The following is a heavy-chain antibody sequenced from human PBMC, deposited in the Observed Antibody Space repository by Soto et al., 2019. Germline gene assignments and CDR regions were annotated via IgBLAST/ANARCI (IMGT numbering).Heavy chain of an antibody. J-gene: IGHJ4*02. CDR1: GGPFRGYH. V-gene: IGHV4-34*01. D-gene: IGHD1-1*01. Sequence: QVLLQQWGAGLLNPSETLSLTCAVYGGPFRGYHWTWIRQPPGKGLEWIGEINYSGITYYSPSLKSRVTISIDTFRNQFSLMLNSLAAEDTAVYYCARSRDTGLVTSWWSQGTLVTVSS. CDR2: INYSGIT. CDR3: ARSRDTGLVTSW.